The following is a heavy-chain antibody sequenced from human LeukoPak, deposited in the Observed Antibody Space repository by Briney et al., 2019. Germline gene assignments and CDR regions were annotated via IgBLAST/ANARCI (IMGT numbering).Heavy chain of an antibody. J-gene: IGHJ4*02. CDR2: IYYSGYT. CDR3: ARHDYDSSGARRDYYFDY. D-gene: IGHD3-22*01. V-gene: IGHV4-39*01. Sequence: SETLSLTCPVSGGSISSSTYYWGWMRQSPGQGLEWIWSIYYSGYTYYNPSLKSRLTMSVDTSKNQFSLKLSSVTAADTAVYYCARHDYDSSGARRDYYFDYWGQGTLVTVSS. CDR1: GGSISSSTYY.